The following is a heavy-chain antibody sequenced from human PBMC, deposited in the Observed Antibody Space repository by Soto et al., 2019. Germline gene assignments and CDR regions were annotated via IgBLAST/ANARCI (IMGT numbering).Heavy chain of an antibody. J-gene: IGHJ6*02. V-gene: IGHV1-2*02. CDR1: GYTFTGYY. Sequence: GASVKVSCKASGYTFTGYYMHWVRQAPGQGLEWMGWINPNSGGTNYAQKFQGRVTMTRDTSISTAYMELSRLRSDDTAVYYCARRIAAAGIHGYYYYGMDVWSQGTTVTVSS. D-gene: IGHD6-13*01. CDR3: ARRIAAAGIHGYYYYGMDV. CDR2: INPNSGGT.